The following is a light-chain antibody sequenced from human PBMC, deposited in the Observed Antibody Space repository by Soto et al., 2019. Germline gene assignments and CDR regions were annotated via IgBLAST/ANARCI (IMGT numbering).Light chain of an antibody. Sequence: ELVMTQSPATLSVSPGGRATLSCRASQSVSSTLAWYQQKPGQAPRLLIYGASTRATGFPARFSGSGSGTEFTLTISSLQSEDFAVYYCQQYKNWPLTFGGGTKVDIK. V-gene: IGKV3-15*01. J-gene: IGKJ4*01. CDR1: QSVSST. CDR3: QQYKNWPLT. CDR2: GAS.